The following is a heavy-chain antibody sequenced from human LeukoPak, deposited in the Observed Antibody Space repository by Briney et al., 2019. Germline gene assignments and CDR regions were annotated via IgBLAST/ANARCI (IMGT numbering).Heavy chain of an antibody. Sequence: PSETLSLTCTVSGGSISSSSYYWGWIRQPPGKGLEWIVSIYYTGTTYYNPSLKSRVTISVDTSKNQFSLKLSSVTAADTAVYYCTTGNYWGQGTLVTVSS. V-gene: IGHV4-39*01. J-gene: IGHJ4*02. CDR2: IYYTGTT. D-gene: IGHD1-14*01. CDR3: TTGNY. CDR1: GGSISSSSYY.